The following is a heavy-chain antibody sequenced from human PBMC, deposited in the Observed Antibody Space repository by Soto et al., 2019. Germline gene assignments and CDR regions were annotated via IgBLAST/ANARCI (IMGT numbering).Heavy chain of an antibody. CDR1: GGSISSGGYS. CDR3: ARFVRSCSGTTCYTRADV. CDR2: TYQSGSA. J-gene: IGHJ6*02. Sequence: PSETLSLTCTVSGGSISSGGYSWTWIRQSPGKGLEWIGYTYQSGSAYYNPSLKSRVTISVDRSKNQFSLKLRSVIVADTAVYHCARFVRSCSGTTCYTRADVWGQGTTVTVSS. D-gene: IGHD2-2*02. V-gene: IGHV4-30-2*06.